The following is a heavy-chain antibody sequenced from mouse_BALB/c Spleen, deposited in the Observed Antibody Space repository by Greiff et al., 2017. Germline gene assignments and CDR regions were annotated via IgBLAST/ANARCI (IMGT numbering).Heavy chain of an antibody. CDR2: ISYSGTT. CDR3: ARGWTGTTYYYGMDY. CDR1: GYSITSDYA. V-gene: IGHV3-2*02. J-gene: IGHJ4*01. D-gene: IGHD4-1*01. Sequence: EVQLVESGPGLVKPSQSLSLTCTVSGYSITSDYAWNWIRQFPGNKLEWMGYISYSGTTTYPPSLKSRISITRDTSKNQFFLQLNSVTTEDTATYYCARGWTGTTYYYGMDYWGQGTSVTVSS.